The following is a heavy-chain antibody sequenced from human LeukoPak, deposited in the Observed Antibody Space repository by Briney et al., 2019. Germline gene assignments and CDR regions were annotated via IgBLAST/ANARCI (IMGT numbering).Heavy chain of an antibody. CDR1: GFTFSSYG. CDR3: ARDRDSSGWYEGFDY. J-gene: IGHJ4*02. CDR2: IWYDGSNK. Sequence: GRSLRLSCAASGFTFSSYGMHWVRQAPGKGLEWVAVIWYDGSNKYYADSVKGRFTISRDNSKNTLYLQMNSLRADDTAVYYCARDRDSSGWYEGFDYWGQGTLVTVSS. D-gene: IGHD6-19*01. V-gene: IGHV3-30*19.